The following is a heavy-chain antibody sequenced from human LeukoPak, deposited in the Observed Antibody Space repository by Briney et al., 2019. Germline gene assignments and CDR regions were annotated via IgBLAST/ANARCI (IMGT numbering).Heavy chain of an antibody. V-gene: IGHV4-59*01. CDR3: ARLVGGSYLGWFDL. D-gene: IGHD1-26*01. CDR1: GGSISRYL. Sequence: PSETLSLTCTVSGGSISRYLWSWLRQPPGKGLEGIGNIHYSGSTNYHPSLKSRVTISVDTSKNQFSLKLSSVTAADTAVYYCARLVGGSYLGWFDLWGQGTLVTVSS. CDR2: IHYSGST. J-gene: IGHJ5*02.